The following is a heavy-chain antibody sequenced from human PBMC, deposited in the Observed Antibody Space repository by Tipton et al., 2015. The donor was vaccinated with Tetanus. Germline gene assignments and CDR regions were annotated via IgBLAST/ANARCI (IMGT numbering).Heavy chain of an antibody. V-gene: IGHV4-30-2*01. D-gene: IGHD5-24*01. J-gene: IGHJ4*02. Sequence: TLSLTCNVTGALLTTGGYSWGWIRQPPGKGLEWIGYVFRSGSADYNPSLKSRVNISLDRSENQISLMLTSVTAADTAVYYCARGITDGYNRRLDYWGQGLRVAVS. CDR1: GALLTTGGYS. CDR2: VFRSGSA. CDR3: ARGITDGYNRRLDY.